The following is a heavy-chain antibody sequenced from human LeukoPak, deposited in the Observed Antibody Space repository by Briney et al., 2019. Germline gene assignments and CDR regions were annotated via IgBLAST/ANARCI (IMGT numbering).Heavy chain of an antibody. V-gene: IGHV3-30*18. CDR2: ISYDGSNK. J-gene: IGHJ4*02. CDR3: AKDSXXRGSQSYDY. Sequence: PGRSLRLSCAASGFTFSSYGMHWVRQAPGKGLEWVAVISYDGSNKYYADSVKGRFTISRDNSKNTLYLQMNSLRAEDMAVYYCAKDSXXRGSQSYDYWGQGTLVT. CDR1: GFTFSSYG. D-gene: IGHD1-26*01.